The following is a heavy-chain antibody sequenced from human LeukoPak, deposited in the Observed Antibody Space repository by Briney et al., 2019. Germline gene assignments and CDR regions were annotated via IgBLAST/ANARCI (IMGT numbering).Heavy chain of an antibody. CDR2: ISGSGGST. D-gene: IGHD3-3*01. V-gene: IGHV3-23*01. CDR3: AKSRLDYDFWSGYYTFDY. CDR1: GFAFSSYA. J-gene: IGHJ4*02. Sequence: GGSLRLSCAASGFAFSSYAMSWVRQAPGKGLEWVSAISGSGGSTYYADSVKGRFTISRDNSKNTLYLQMNSLRAEDTAVYYCAKSRLDYDFWSGYYTFDYWGQGTLVTVSS.